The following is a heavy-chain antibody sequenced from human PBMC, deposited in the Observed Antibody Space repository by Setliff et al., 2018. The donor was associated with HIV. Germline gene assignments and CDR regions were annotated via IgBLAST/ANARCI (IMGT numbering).Heavy chain of an antibody. J-gene: IGHJ6*03. V-gene: IGHV5-51*01. D-gene: IGHD3-22*01. Sequence: GESLKISCKGSGYRFTSYWIDWVRQTPGKGLEWMGIIYLGDSDTTYSPSFQGQVNISADKSISTAYLQWSSLKASDTAMYYCARFVHSSGWYSSSYYYYMDVWGKGTTVTVSS. CDR3: ARFVHSSGWYSSSYYYYMDV. CDR1: GYRFTSYW. CDR2: IYLGDSDT.